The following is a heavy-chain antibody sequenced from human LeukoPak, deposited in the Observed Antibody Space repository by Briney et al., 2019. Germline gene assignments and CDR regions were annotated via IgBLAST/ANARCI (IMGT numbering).Heavy chain of an antibody. CDR3: ATGGLVVRATFFDY. D-gene: IGHD1-26*01. V-gene: IGHV1-24*01. CDR1: GYTLTELS. J-gene: IGHJ4*02. CDR2: FDPEDGET. Sequence: ASVNVSCKVSGYTLTELSMQWVRQAPGKGREWMGGFDPEDGETIYAQMFQGRVTMTENTSTDTAYMELSSLRSEDTAVYYCATGGLVVRATFFDYWGQGTLVTVSS.